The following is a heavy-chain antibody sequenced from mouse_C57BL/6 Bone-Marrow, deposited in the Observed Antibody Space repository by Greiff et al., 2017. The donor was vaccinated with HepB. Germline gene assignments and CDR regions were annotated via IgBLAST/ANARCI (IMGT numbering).Heavy chain of an antibody. Sequence: VKLMESGPELVKPGASVKISCKASGYAFSSSWMNWVKQRPGKGLEWIGRIYPGDGDTNYNGKFKGKATLTADKSSSTAYMQLSSLTSEDSAVYFCARRGPYAMDYWGQGTSVTVSS. CDR1: GYAFSSSW. CDR3: ARRGPYAMDY. J-gene: IGHJ4*01. CDR2: IYPGDGDT. V-gene: IGHV1-82*01.